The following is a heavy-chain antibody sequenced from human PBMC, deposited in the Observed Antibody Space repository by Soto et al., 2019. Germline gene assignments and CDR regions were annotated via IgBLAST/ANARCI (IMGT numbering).Heavy chain of an antibody. D-gene: IGHD2-15*01. J-gene: IGHJ5*02. Sequence: ASVKVSCKASGFSFSDYFMHWVRQAPGQGLEWMGIINPSGDSRNYAQKFQGRVTITADESTSTAYMELSSLRSEDTAVYYCARGYCSGGSCPFDPWGQGTLVTVSS. CDR1: GFSFSDYF. CDR2: INPSGDSR. CDR3: ARGYCSGGSCPFDP. V-gene: IGHV1-46*01.